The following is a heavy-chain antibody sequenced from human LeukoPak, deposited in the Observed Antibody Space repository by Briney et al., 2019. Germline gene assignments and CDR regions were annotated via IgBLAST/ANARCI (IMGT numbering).Heavy chain of an antibody. CDR1: GGSFSGYY. Sequence: KSSETLSLTCAVYGGSFSGYYWSWIRQPPGKGLEWIGEINHSGSTNYNPSLKSRVTISVDTSKNQFSLKLSSVTAADTAVYYCARGRIQLWRRNWFDPWGQGTLSPSPQ. V-gene: IGHV4-34*01. CDR2: INHSGST. J-gene: IGHJ5*02. D-gene: IGHD5-18*01. CDR3: ARGRIQLWRRNWFDP.